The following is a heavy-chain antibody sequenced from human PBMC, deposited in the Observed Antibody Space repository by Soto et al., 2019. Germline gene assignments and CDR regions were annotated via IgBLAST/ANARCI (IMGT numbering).Heavy chain of an antibody. CDR1: GYTFTNYA. J-gene: IGHJ6*02. D-gene: IGHD2-15*01. CDR2: ISAYNGNT. Sequence: ASVKVSCKASGYTFTNYAMHWVRQAPGQGLEWMGWISAYNGNTNYAQKLQGRVTMTTDTSTSTAYMELRSLTSDDTAVYYCATTLGRAMDVWGQGTTVTVSS. CDR3: ATTLGRAMDV. V-gene: IGHV1-18*01.